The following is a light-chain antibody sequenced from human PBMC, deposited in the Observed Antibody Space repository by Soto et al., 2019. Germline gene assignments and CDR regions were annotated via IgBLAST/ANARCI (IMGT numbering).Light chain of an antibody. Sequence: EIVLTQSPATLSLSPGARATLSCRASQSVSNNYLAWYQHKPGQAPRLLIYGASNRATGIPDRFSGSGSGTDFTLTISRLEPEDFAVYYCQQYGSSGTVGQGTKVDIK. V-gene: IGKV3-20*01. CDR3: QQYGSSGT. J-gene: IGKJ1*01. CDR2: GAS. CDR1: QSVSNNY.